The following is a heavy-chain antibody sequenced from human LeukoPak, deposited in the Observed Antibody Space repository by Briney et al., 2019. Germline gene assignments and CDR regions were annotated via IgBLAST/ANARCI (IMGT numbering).Heavy chain of an antibody. D-gene: IGHD3-22*01. J-gene: IGHJ4*02. Sequence: GGSLRLSCAASGFTFSSYEMNWLRQAPGKGLEWVSYISSSGSTIYYADSVKGRFTISRDNSKNTLYLQMNSLRAEDTAVYYCAKDRGLTMIVVMVYWGQGTLVTVSS. CDR1: GFTFSSYE. CDR3: AKDRGLTMIVVMVY. CDR2: ISSSGSTI. V-gene: IGHV3-48*03.